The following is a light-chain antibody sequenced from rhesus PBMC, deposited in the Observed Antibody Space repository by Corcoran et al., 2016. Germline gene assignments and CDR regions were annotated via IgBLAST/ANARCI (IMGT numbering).Light chain of an antibody. J-gene: IGKJ4*01. V-gene: IGKV1S8*01. CDR3: QHYYDSPLT. CDR2: AAS. CDR1: QNIYGN. Sequence: DIQMTQSLSALSASVGDRVTISCRASQNIYGNLAWYQQKPGKAPKLLIYAASSLQTGIPSRFSGIGSGTDFTLTISSLQPEDSAAYYCQHYYDSPLTFGGGTKVELK.